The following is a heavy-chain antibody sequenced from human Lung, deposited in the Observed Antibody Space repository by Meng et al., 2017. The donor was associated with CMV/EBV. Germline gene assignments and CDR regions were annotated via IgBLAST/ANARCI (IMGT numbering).Heavy chain of an antibody. CDR2: IRYDGSNK. D-gene: IGHD2-2*01. CDR1: GFTFSSYG. J-gene: IGHJ6*02. V-gene: IGHV3-30*02. Sequence: GGSLRLSCAASGFTFSSYGMHCVRQAPGKGLEWVAFIRYDGSNKYYADSVKGRFTISRDNSKNARYLQMNSLRAEDTAVYYCAKEFCSSTSCYRAYYYYYGMDVWGQGTTVTVSS. CDR3: AKEFCSSTSCYRAYYYYYGMDV.